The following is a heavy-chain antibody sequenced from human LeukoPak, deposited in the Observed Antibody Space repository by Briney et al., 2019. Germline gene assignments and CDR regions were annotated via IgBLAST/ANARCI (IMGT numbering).Heavy chain of an antibody. J-gene: IGHJ4*02. CDR1: GYTFTTYG. Sequence: ASVKVPCKTSGYTFTTYGISWVRQAPGQGLEWMGWISAYSGNTNYAQKVQGRVTMTTDTSTSTAYMELRSLRSDDTAVYYCAMIPYCTTATCYYFDYWGQGTLVTVSS. CDR2: ISAYSGNT. D-gene: IGHD2-2*01. CDR3: AMIPYCTTATCYYFDY. V-gene: IGHV1-18*01.